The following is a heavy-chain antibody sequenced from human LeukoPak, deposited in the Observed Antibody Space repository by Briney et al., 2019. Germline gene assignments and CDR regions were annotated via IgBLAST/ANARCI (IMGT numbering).Heavy chain of an antibody. Sequence: ASVKVSCKASGYTFTGYYMHWVRQAPGQGLEWMGWINPNSGGTNYAQKFQGRVTMTRDTSISTAYMELSRLRSDDTAVYYCARDWTTSGITGTRKNVRFDYWGQGTLVTVSS. J-gene: IGHJ4*02. CDR1: GYTFTGYY. CDR2: INPNSGGT. D-gene: IGHD1-7*01. V-gene: IGHV1-2*02. CDR3: ARDWTTSGITGTRKNVRFDY.